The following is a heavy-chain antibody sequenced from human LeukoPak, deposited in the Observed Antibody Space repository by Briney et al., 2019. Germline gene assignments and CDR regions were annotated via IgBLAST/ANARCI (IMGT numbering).Heavy chain of an antibody. CDR1: DDSIISDYY. V-gene: IGHV4-38-2*02. Sequence: SETLSLTCSVSDDSIISDYYWGWIRQSPGKGLEWIGSILHTGNTYYNPSLKSRVTISMDMSRNLFSLKLTSVTAADTAVYYCTRDSELRWFYLWGQGALVTVSS. CDR2: ILHTGNT. J-gene: IGHJ5*02. CDR3: TRDSELRWFYL. D-gene: IGHD1-14*01.